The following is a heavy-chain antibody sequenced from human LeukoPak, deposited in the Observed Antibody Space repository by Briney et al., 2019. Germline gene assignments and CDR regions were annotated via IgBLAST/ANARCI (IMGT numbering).Heavy chain of an antibody. V-gene: IGHV4-39*07. CDR3: ARDQVTTAEFDY. CDR1: GGSISSSSYY. J-gene: IGHJ4*02. D-gene: IGHD3-22*01. CDR2: IHYSGST. Sequence: PSETLSLTCTVSGGSISSSSYYWGWIRQPPGKGLEWIGSIHYSGSTYYNPSLKSRVTISVDTSKNQFSLKLSSVTAADTAVYYCARDQVTTAEFDYWGQGTLVTVSS.